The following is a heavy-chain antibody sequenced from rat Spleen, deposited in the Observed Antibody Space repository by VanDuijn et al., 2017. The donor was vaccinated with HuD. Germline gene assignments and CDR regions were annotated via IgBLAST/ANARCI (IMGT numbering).Heavy chain of an antibody. CDR2: INYDGSST. CDR1: GFIFRNYY. D-gene: IGHD4-4*01. V-gene: IGHV5-7*01. Sequence: EVQLEESGGGLVQPGRSMKLSCTASGFIFRNYYMAWVRQAPTKGLEWVATINYDGSSTYYRDSVKGRFTISRNNVKGTLYLQMDSLRSEDTATYFCTRRGFLSDWYFDFWGPGTMVTVSS. J-gene: IGHJ1*01. CDR3: TRRGFLSDWYFDF.